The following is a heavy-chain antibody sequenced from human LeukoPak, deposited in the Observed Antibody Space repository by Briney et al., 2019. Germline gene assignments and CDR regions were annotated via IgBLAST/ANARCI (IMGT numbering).Heavy chain of an antibody. CDR3: ARVEDYGESWFDP. CDR1: GGTFSSYA. Sequence: GASVKVSCKASGGTFSSYAISWVRQAPGQGLEWMGGIIPIFGTANYAQKFQGRVTITADESTSTAYMELSSLRSEDTAVYYCARVEDYGESWFDPWGQGTLVTVSS. J-gene: IGHJ5*02. V-gene: IGHV1-69*13. CDR2: IIPIFGTA. D-gene: IGHD4-17*01.